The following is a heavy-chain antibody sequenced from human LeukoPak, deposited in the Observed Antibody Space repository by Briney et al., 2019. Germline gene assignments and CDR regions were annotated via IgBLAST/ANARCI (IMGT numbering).Heavy chain of an antibody. Sequence: GSPRLSCAASGFTFSSYAMSWVRQPPGKGLEGFGEINHSGSTNYNPSLKSRVTISVDTSKNQFSLKLSSVTAADTAVYYCARSSYYDSSGYYWGGRAPLSPVNWGQGTLVTVSS. V-gene: IGHV4-34*01. J-gene: IGHJ4*02. CDR1: GFTFSSYA. D-gene: IGHD3-22*01. CDR3: ARSSYYDSSGYYWGGRAPLSPVN. CDR2: INHSGST.